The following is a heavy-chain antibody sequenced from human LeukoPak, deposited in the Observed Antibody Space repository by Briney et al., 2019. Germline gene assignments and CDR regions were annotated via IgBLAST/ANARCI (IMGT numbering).Heavy chain of an antibody. V-gene: IGHV4-34*01. CDR1: GGSFSGYY. CDR3: ARTLGGSYGSPDDY. Sequence: NPSETLSLTCAVYGGSFSGYYWSWIRQPPGKGLEWIGEINHSGSTNYNPSLKSRVTISVDTSKNQFSLKLSSVTAADTAVYYCARTLGGSYGSPDDYWGQGTLVTVSS. J-gene: IGHJ4*02. CDR2: INHSGST. D-gene: IGHD3-16*02.